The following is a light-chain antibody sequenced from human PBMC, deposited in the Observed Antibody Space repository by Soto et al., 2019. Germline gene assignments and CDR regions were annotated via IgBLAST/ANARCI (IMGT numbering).Light chain of an antibody. V-gene: IGKV3-11*01. J-gene: IGKJ5*01. CDR1: QSVSSY. Sequence: IVWTQSPATLSFPPGERATLSFRASQSVSSYLAWYQQKPGQAPRILIYDASNRATGIPARFSGSGSGTDFTLTISSLEPEDFAVYYCQQRSNWPINFGQGTRLEIK. CDR2: DAS. CDR3: QQRSNWPIN.